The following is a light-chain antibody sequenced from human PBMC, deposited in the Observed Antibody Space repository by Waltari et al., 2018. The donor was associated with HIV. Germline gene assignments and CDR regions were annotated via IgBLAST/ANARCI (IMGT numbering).Light chain of an antibody. CDR2: DAS. CDR1: QSVNRY. J-gene: IGKJ1*01. CDR3: QQHNSWPRT. Sequence: EIVLTQSPATLSLSPGDRATLSCRASQSVNRYLAWYQQKPGQAPRLLIYDASSRATGIPARFSGSGSGTDFTLTISSLEPEDFAVYYCQQHNSWPRTFGQGTRVEGK. V-gene: IGKV3-11*01.